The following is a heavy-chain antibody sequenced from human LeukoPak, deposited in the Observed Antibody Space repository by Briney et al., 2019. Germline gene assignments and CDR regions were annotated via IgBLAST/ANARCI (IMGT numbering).Heavy chain of an antibody. CDR2: IGTAGDT. V-gene: IGHV3-13*01. CDR1: GFTFSSYD. Sequence: PGGSLRLSCAASGFTFSSYDMHWVRQATGKGLEWVSAIGTAGDTYYPGSVKGRFTIDRDNSKNIVFLQMNSLRPDDTAIYFCARQEARNYYYEGLGYWGQGNLVTVSS. CDR3: ARQEARNYYYEGLGY. D-gene: IGHD3-22*01. J-gene: IGHJ4*02.